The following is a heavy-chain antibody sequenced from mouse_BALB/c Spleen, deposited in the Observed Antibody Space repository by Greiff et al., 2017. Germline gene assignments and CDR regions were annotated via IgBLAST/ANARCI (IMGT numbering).Heavy chain of an antibody. D-gene: IGHD1-1*01. CDR1: GFAFSSYD. Sequence: EVKVVESGGGLVKPGGSLKLSCAASGFAFSSYDMSWVRQTPEKRLEWVAYISSGGGSTYYPDTVKGRFTISRDNAKNTLYLQISSLKSEDTAMYYCARQDYGSSYNYAMDYWGQGTSVTVSS. J-gene: IGHJ4*01. CDR2: ISSGGGST. V-gene: IGHV5-12-1*01. CDR3: ARQDYGSSYNYAMDY.